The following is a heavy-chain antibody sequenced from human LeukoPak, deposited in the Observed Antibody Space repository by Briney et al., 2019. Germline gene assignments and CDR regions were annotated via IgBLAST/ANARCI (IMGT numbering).Heavy chain of an antibody. J-gene: IGHJ4*02. Sequence: SETLSLTCAVYGGSFSGYYWSWIRQPPGKGLEWIGEINHSGSTNYNPSLKSRVTISVDTSKNQFSLKLSSVTAADTAVYYCARGYYDFWSGYSQASHFDYWGQGTLVTVSS. V-gene: IGHV4-34*01. CDR3: ARGYYDFWSGYSQASHFDY. CDR2: INHSGST. CDR1: GGSFSGYY. D-gene: IGHD3-3*01.